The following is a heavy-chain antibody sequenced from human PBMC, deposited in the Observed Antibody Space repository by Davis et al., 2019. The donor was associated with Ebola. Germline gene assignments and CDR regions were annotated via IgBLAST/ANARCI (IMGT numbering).Heavy chain of an antibody. CDR2: IYYSGST. V-gene: IGHV4-39*01. CDR1: GGSISSSSYY. CDR3: ASRGLDNWNDGDDY. D-gene: IGHD1-20*01. Sequence: SETLSLTCTVSGGSISSSSYYWGWIRQPPGKGLEWIGSIYYSGSTYYNPSLKSRVTISVDTSKNQFSLKLSSVTAADTAVYYCASRGLDNWNDGDDYWGQGTLITVSS. J-gene: IGHJ4*02.